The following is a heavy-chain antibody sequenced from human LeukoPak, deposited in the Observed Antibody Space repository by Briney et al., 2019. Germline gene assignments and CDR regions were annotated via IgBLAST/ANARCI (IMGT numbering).Heavy chain of an antibody. CDR1: GFTVSSNY. J-gene: IGHJ4*02. Sequence: PGGSLRLSCAASGFTVSSNYMSWVRQAPGKGLEWVSVIYSGGSTYYADSVKDRFTISRDSSKNTLYLQMHSLRAEDTAVYYCARGIPVVVVAFDYWGQGTLVTVSS. CDR3: ARGIPVVVVAFDY. D-gene: IGHD6-19*01. CDR2: IYSGGST. V-gene: IGHV3-66*01.